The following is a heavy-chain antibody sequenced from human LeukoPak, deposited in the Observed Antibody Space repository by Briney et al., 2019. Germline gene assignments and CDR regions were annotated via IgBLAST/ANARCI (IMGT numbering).Heavy chain of an antibody. J-gene: IGHJ4*02. CDR1: GFTFSSYW. CDR3: ARIGYASSSLDY. Sequence: GGSLRLSCAASGFTFSSYWMTWVRQAPGKGLEWVANINQDGSVKYYVYSVKGRFTISRDNAKNSLYLQMNSLRAEDTAVYYCARIGYASSSLDYWGQGTLFTVSS. V-gene: IGHV3-7*01. D-gene: IGHD6-6*01. CDR2: INQDGSVK.